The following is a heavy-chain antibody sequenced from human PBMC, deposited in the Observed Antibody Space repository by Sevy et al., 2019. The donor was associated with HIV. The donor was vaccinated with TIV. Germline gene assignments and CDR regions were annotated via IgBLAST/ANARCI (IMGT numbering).Heavy chain of an antibody. CDR2: ILYDGSNK. D-gene: IGHD3-9*01. Sequence: GGSLRLSCAASGFTFSSYAMHWVRQAPGKGLEWVAVILYDGSNKYYADSVKGRFTISRDNSKNTLYPQMNSLRAEDTAVYYCARDRDFDRLFDYWGQGTLVTVSS. CDR1: GFTFSSYA. CDR3: ARDRDFDRLFDY. V-gene: IGHV3-30*04. J-gene: IGHJ4*02.